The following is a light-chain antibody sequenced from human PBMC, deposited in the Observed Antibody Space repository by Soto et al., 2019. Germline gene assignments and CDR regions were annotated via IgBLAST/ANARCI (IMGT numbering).Light chain of an antibody. CDR1: QTVARSS. CDR2: GAF. CDR3: QQYFDSMT. J-gene: IGKJ4*01. Sequence: IVLTQSPGSLSLSPGERATLSCWASQTVARSSLAWYQQRPGQAPKLLMYGAFHRATGIPDRFSGRESGRNYTLTISRLDPEDSAVYYCQQYFDSMTFGGGTKVEI. V-gene: IGKV3-20*01.